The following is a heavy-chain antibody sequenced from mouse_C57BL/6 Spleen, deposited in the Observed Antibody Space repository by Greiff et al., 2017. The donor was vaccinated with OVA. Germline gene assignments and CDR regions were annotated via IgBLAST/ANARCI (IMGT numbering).Heavy chain of an antibody. D-gene: IGHD2-2*01. CDR1: GYTFTDYY. CDR3: AREGLPYYFDY. CDR2: IYPGSGNT. Sequence: VQLQQSGAELVRPGASVKLSCKASGYTFTDYYINWVKQRPGQGLEWIARIYPGSGNTYYNEKFKGKATLTAEKSSSTAYMQLSSLTSEDSAVYFCAREGLPYYFDYWGQGTTLTVSS. J-gene: IGHJ2*01. V-gene: IGHV1-76*01.